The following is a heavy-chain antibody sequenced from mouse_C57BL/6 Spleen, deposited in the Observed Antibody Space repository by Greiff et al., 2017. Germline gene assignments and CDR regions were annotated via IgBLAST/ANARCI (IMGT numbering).Heavy chain of an antibody. CDR2: INPSSGYT. V-gene: IGHV1-7*01. CDR1: GYTFTSYW. Sequence: QVHVKQSGAELAKPGASVKLSCKASGYTFTSYWMHWVKQRPGQGLEWIGYINPSSGYTKYNQKFKDKATLTADKSSSTAYMQLSSLTYEDSAVYYCAREENGYDEAYWGQGTLVTVSA. J-gene: IGHJ3*01. CDR3: AREENGYDEAY. D-gene: IGHD2-2*01.